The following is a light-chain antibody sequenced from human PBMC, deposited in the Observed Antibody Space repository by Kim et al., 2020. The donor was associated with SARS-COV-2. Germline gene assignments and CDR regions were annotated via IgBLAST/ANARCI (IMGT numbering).Light chain of an antibody. CDR3: QQYNKWPLT. CDR1: QSVSSN. CDR2: AAS. V-gene: IGKV3-15*01. J-gene: IGKJ4*01. Sequence: VSPGERAPLSCRASQSVSSNLAWYQQKPGQAPRLLIYAASPRATGIPARFSGSGSGTEFTLTISSLQSEDFAVYYCQQYNKWPLTFGGGTKVDIK.